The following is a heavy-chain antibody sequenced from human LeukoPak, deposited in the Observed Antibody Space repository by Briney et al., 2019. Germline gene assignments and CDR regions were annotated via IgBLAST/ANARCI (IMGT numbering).Heavy chain of an antibody. J-gene: IGHJ5*02. CDR3: VRRGGRFDT. Sequence: SETLSLTCIVSGGSISGSYWSWIRQPPGKGLEWIGYIYSSGSTNYNPSLKSRVTIGVDTSRNQFSLKLSSVTAADTAVYYCVRRGGRFDTWGQGTLVTVSS. V-gene: IGHV4-4*09. CDR2: IYSSGST. CDR1: GGSISGSY.